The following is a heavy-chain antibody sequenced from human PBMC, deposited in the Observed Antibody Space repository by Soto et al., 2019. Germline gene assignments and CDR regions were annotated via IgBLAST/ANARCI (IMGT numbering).Heavy chain of an antibody. CDR3: ARGYRENYFYGMDV. Sequence: QVQLVQSGAEVKMPGSSVRVSCKASGGSFSKYGISWVRQAPGQGLEWMGGIIPMFGIGNYAEKFLGRVTITADESTGTSHMELSSLRSDDTAVYFCARGYRENYFYGMDVWGQGTTVTVSS. J-gene: IGHJ6*02. CDR1: GGSFSKYG. CDR2: IIPMFGIG. D-gene: IGHD3-16*02. V-gene: IGHV1-69*01.